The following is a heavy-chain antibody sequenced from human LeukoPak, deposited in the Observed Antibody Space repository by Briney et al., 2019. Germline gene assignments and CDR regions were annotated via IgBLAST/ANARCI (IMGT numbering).Heavy chain of an antibody. J-gene: IGHJ4*02. D-gene: IGHD3-16*02. Sequence: SETLSLTCTVSGGSISSSSYYWGWIRQPPGKGLEWIGSIYYSGSTYYNPSLKSRVTISVDTSKNQFSLKLSSVTAADTAVYYCARGLRLGELSLSFDYWGQGTLVTVSS. V-gene: IGHV4-39*07. CDR1: GGSISSSSYY. CDR2: IYYSGST. CDR3: ARGLRLGELSLSFDY.